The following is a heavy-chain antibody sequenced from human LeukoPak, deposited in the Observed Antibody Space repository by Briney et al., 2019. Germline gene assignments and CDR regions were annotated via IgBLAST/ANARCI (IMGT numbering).Heavy chain of an antibody. CDR1: GYTFTSYD. CDR3: ARGNRLLWFGETSFDY. CDR2: MNPNSGNT. J-gene: IGHJ4*02. D-gene: IGHD3-10*01. Sequence: ASVKVSCKASGYTFTSYDINWVRQATGQGLEWMGWMNPNSGNTGYAQEFQGRVTMTRNTSISTAYMELSSLRSEDTAVYYCARGNRLLWFGETSFDYWGQGTLVTVSS. V-gene: IGHV1-8*01.